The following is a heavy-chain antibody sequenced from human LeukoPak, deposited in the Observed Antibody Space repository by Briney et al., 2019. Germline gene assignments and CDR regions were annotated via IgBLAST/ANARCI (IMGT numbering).Heavy chain of an antibody. CDR2: LNQDGSAM. CDR1: GFTFSSYW. J-gene: IGHJ1*01. CDR3: ATSAASAGNS. Sequence: GGSLRLSCAASGFTFSSYWMSWVRQAPGKGLEWVANLNQDGSAMYYVDSVKGRFTISRDNAKNSLYLQMSNLRVEDTAVYYCATSAASAGNSWGQGTLIAVSS. D-gene: IGHD4-23*01. V-gene: IGHV3-7*01.